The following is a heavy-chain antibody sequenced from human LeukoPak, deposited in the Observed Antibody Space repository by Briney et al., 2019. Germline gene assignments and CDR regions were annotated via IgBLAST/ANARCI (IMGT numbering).Heavy chain of an antibody. D-gene: IGHD3-22*01. CDR1: GGSINDRDW. CDR3: AKAPDYYDSSGPVGY. CDR2: ISGSGGST. J-gene: IGHJ4*02. Sequence: PSETLSLTCDVSGGSINDRDWWTWVRQPPGKGLEWVSAISGSGGSTYYADSVKGRFTISRDNSKNTLYLQMNSLRAEDTAVYYCAKAPDYYDSSGPVGYWGQGTLVTVSS. V-gene: IGHV3-23*01.